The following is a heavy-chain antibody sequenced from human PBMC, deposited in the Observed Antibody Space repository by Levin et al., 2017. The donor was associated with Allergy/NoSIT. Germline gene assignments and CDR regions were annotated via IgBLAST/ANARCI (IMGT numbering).Heavy chain of an antibody. Sequence: SVKVSCKASGGTFSSYAISWVRQAPGQGLEWMGGIIPIFGTANYAQKFQGRVTITADKSTSTAYMELSSLRSEDTAVYYCARVRDGYNGAWYFDLWGRGTLVTVSS. D-gene: IGHD5-24*01. J-gene: IGHJ2*01. CDR1: GGTFSSYA. CDR3: ARVRDGYNGAWYFDL. CDR2: IIPIFGTA. V-gene: IGHV1-69*06.